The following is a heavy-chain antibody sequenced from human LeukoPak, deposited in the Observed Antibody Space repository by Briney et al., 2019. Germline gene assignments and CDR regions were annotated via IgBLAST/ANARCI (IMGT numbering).Heavy chain of an antibody. Sequence: PGGSLRLSCTASGFTFGDYAMSWFRQAPGKGLEWVGYIRGKAYGGTTEYAASMKGRLTMSRDDSKGSAYLQMNSLKTEDTAVYYCSRAYDNSGYYTPGDYWGQGTLVTVSS. V-gene: IGHV3-49*03. CDR2: IRGKAYGGTT. D-gene: IGHD3-22*01. CDR3: SRAYDNSGYYTPGDY. CDR1: GFTFGDYA. J-gene: IGHJ4*02.